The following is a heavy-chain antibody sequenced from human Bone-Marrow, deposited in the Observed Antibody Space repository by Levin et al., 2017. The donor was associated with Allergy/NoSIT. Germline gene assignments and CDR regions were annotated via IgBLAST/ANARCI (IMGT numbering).Heavy chain of an antibody. D-gene: IGHD5-12*01. CDR1: GFSVTTSTVG. J-gene: IGHJ4*02. Sequence: SGPTLVKPTQTLTLTCTFSGFSVTTSTVGVGWIRQPPGKALEWLAVIYGDDDKRYSPSLKTRLTITKDSSKKQVVLTMTNMDPVDTATYHCAHSVSGYYSYDYWGPGTRVTVSS. CDR3: AHSVSGYYSYDY. V-gene: IGHV2-5*02. CDR2: IYGDDDK.